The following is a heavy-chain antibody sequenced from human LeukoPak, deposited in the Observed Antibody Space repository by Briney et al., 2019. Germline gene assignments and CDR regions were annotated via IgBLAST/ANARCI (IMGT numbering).Heavy chain of an antibody. V-gene: IGHV1-69*04. Sequence: GASVKVSCKASGGTFSSYAISWVRQAPGQGLEWMGRIIPILGIANYAQKFQGRVTITADKSTSTAYMELSSLRSEDTAVYYCARGGGTMVRGVLRGAFDIWGQGTTVTVSS. D-gene: IGHD3-10*01. CDR1: GGTFSSYA. CDR2: IIPILGIA. CDR3: ARGGGTMVRGVLRGAFDI. J-gene: IGHJ3*02.